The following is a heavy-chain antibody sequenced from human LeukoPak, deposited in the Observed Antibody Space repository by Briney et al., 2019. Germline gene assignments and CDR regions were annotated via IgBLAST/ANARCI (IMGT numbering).Heavy chain of an antibody. CDR2: INPNSGGT. V-gene: IGHV1-2*02. CDR3: ARDSYVQPIDI. J-gene: IGHJ3*02. CDR1: GYACTGYY. D-gene: IGHD5-18*01. Sequence: ASVKLSFNASGYACTGYYMHWVRQAPGQGLEWMGWINPNSGGTNYAQKFQGRVTMTRDTSISTAYMELSRLRYDDTGVYYCARDSYVQPIDIWGQGTMVTVSS.